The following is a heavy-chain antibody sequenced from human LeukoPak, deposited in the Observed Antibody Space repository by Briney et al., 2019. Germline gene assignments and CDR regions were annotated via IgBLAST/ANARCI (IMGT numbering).Heavy chain of an antibody. D-gene: IGHD2-15*01. CDR3: ARDLLPYAFDI. Sequence: PSETLSLTCAVSGGSLSSGGYAWGWLRQPPGKGLEWFGYIYHSGSTSYNASLKRRVNISVDRSKNQFSLKLSSVTATDTAVYYCARDLLPYAFDIWGQGTMVTVSS. CDR2: IYHSGST. CDR1: GGSLSSGGYA. V-gene: IGHV4-30-2*01. J-gene: IGHJ3*02.